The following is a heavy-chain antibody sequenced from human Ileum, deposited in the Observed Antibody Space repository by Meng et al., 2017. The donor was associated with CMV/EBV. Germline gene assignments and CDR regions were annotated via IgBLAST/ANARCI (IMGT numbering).Heavy chain of an antibody. CDR2: SSHSGNT. Sequence: QWQLHPVGPGLVKPWGTLSLTCGGIRWSFSDFFWGWIRQPPGKGLEWIGESSHSGNTKYNPSLKSRVTISVDASKNQFSLNMRSVTAADTAVYYCARGRDFWWEMDYTGQGTLVTVSS. J-gene: IGHJ4*02. D-gene: IGHD1-26*01. CDR3: ARGRDFWWEMDY. CDR1: RWSFSDFF. V-gene: IGHV4-34*01.